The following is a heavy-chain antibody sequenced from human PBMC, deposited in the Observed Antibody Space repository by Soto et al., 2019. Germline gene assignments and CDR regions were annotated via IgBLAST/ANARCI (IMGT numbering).Heavy chain of an antibody. D-gene: IGHD3-22*01. V-gene: IGHV3-53*01. J-gene: IGHJ6*02. CDR1: GFTVSSNY. CDR3: ASTATYYYDSSGYYSSHYYYYGMDV. CDR2: IYSGGST. Sequence: GGSLRLSCAASGFTVSSNYMSWVRQAPGKGLEWVSVIYSGGSTYYADSVKGRFTISRDNCKNTLYLQMNSLRAEDTAVYYCASTATYYYDSSGYYSSHYYYYGMDVWGQGTTVTVSS.